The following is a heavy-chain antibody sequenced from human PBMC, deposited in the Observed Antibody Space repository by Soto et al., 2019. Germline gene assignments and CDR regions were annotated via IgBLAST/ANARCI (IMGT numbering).Heavy chain of an antibody. D-gene: IGHD3-10*01. J-gene: IGHJ4*02. V-gene: IGHV1-46*01. CDR3: ARDEYHYGSGSSYSTLDD. CDR2: INPSGGKT. CDR1: GYTFTNHY. Sequence: QVQLEQSGAEVKKPGASVKVSCKASGYTFTNHYIHWVRQGPGQGPEWMGTINPSGGKTDYAQKFKGRVNLTGDTPTSTVYMELRSLRSEDTAIYYCARDEYHYGSGSSYSTLDDWGQGTLVTVSS.